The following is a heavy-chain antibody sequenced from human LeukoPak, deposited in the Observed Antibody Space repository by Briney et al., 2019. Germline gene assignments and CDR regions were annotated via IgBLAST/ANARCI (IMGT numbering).Heavy chain of an antibody. V-gene: IGHV4-38-2*02. Sequence: SETLSLTCTVSGYSISSGYYWGWIRQPPGKGLEWIGSIYHSGSTYYNPSLKSRVTISVDTSKNQFSLKLSSVTAADTAVYYCARVLDYGDYSDYFDYWGQGTLVTVSS. D-gene: IGHD4-17*01. J-gene: IGHJ4*02. CDR3: ARVLDYGDYSDYFDY. CDR2: IYHSGST. CDR1: GYSISSGYY.